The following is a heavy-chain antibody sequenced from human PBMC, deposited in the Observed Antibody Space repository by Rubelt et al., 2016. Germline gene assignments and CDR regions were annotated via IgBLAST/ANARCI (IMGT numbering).Heavy chain of an antibody. CDR2: LNHSGST. D-gene: IGHD1-26*01. V-gene: IGHV4-34*01. J-gene: IGHJ4*02. CDR3: AREGLVGATNGLYDY. CDR1: GGSFSGYY. Sequence: QVQLQQWGAGLLKPSETLSLTCAVYGGSFSGYYWSWIRKPPGKGLEWIGELNHSGSTNYNPSLKSRVTISVDTSKNQFSLKLSSVTAADTAVYYCAREGLVGATNGLYDYWGQGTLVTVSS.